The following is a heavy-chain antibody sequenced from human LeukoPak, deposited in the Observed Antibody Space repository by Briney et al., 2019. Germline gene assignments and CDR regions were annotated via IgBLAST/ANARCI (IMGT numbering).Heavy chain of an antibody. Sequence: SGTLSLTCAVSGGSISSSNWWSWVRQPPGKGLEWIGEIYHSGSTNYNPSLKSPVTISVDKSNNQFSLEVSSVTAADTAVYYCARQYSGYVDLWGQGTTVTVSS. CDR2: IYHSGST. D-gene: IGHD5-12*01. V-gene: IGHV4-4*02. CDR3: ARQYSGYVDL. J-gene: IGHJ3*01. CDR1: GGSISSSNW.